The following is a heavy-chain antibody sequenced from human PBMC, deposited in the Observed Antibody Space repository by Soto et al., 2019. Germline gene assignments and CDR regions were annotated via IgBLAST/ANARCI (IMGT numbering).Heavy chain of an antibody. Sequence: GGSLRLSCAASGFTFSSYAMSWVRQAPGKGLEWVSAISSSGGSTYYADSVKGRFTISRDNSKNTLYLQMNSLRAEDTAVYYCAKGLRFLEWLLDRMDVWGQGTTVTVSS. D-gene: IGHD3-3*01. CDR1: GFTFSSYA. V-gene: IGHV3-23*01. CDR3: AKGLRFLEWLLDRMDV. CDR2: ISSSGGST. J-gene: IGHJ6*02.